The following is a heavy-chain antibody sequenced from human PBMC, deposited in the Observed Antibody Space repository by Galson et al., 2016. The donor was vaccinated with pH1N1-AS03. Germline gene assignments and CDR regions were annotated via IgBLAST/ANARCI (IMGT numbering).Heavy chain of an antibody. J-gene: IGHJ6*03. CDR1: RFTFSSYG. D-gene: IGHD2/OR15-2a*01. Sequence: CAASRFTFSSYGMNWVRQAPGKGLEWLSYISSSSNTIYYADSVKGRFTISRDYGKNSLYLQMNGLRAEDTVVYYCAREGKNRFRDYYYMDVWGKGTTVTVSS. CDR3: AREGKNRFRDYYYMDV. V-gene: IGHV3-48*01. CDR2: ISSSSNTI.